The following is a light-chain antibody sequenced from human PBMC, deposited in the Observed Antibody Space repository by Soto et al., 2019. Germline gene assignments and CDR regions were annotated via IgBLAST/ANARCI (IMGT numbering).Light chain of an antibody. CDR3: LQYGTSLLT. J-gene: IGKJ4*01. CDR1: QSVSSSY. CDR2: GAS. V-gene: IGKV3-20*01. Sequence: EIVLTQSPGTLSLSPGERATLSCRASQSVSSSYLAWYQQKAGQAPSLLIYGASSRATGIPDRFSGSGSGTDFTLTIRRLEPEDFAVYFCLQYGTSLLTFGGGTKVEIK.